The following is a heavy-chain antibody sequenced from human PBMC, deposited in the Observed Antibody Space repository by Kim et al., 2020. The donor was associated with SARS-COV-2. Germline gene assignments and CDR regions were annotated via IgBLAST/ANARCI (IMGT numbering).Heavy chain of an antibody. CDR2: ISSSSSII. Sequence: GGSLRLSCAASGFTFSSYNMTWVRQAPGKGLEWVSYISSSSSIIYYADSVKGRFTISRDNAKNSLYLQMNSLRDEDTAVYYCARDPEQWLDPWGLDYWGQGTLVTVSS. J-gene: IGHJ4*02. D-gene: IGHD6-19*01. CDR3: ARDPEQWLDPWGLDY. V-gene: IGHV3-48*02. CDR1: GFTFSSYN.